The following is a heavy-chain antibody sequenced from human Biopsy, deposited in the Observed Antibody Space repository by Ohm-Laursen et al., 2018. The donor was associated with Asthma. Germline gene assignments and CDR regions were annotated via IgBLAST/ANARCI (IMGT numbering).Heavy chain of an antibody. Sequence: GASVKVSCKASGYTFTSYYMHWVRQAPGHGLGWMGMINPFGGSSNFAQKFQGRLTMTRDTSTRTVYMELSSLRSEDTAVYYCAREATSGEVPFGYFYALDVWGEGTTVTVSS. V-gene: IGHV1-46*01. CDR2: INPFGGSS. CDR1: GYTFTSYY. CDR3: AREATSGEVPFGYFYALDV. D-gene: IGHD2-2*01. J-gene: IGHJ6*04.